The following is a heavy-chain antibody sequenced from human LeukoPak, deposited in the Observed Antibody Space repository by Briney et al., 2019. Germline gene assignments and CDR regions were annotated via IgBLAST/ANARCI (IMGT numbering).Heavy chain of an antibody. CDR1: GFTFSTYA. Sequence: PGGSLRLSCAASGFTFSTYAMSWVRQAPGKGLEWVSVISGSGGYTDYADSVKGRFTISRDNSKNTLYLQMNSLRAEGTAVYYCAKDGSYYNFDYWGQGTLVTVSP. CDR2: ISGSGGYT. D-gene: IGHD3-10*01. CDR3: AKDGSYYNFDY. V-gene: IGHV3-23*01. J-gene: IGHJ4*02.